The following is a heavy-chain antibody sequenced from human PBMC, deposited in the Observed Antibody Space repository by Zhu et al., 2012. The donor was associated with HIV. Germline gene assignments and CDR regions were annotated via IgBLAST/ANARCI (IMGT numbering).Heavy chain of an antibody. V-gene: IGHV4-34*01. CDR3: ARVYYGSGVVRSRGYYFDV. J-gene: IGHJ4*02. Sequence: QVQLQQWGAGLLKPSETLSLTCAVYGGSFSGYYWSWIRQPPGKGLEWIGEINHSGSTNYNPSLKSRLTMSVDTPKNQFSLKLSSVTAADTAVYYCARVYYGSGVVRSRGYYFDVLGPGEPWSPVSS. CDR1: GGSFSGYY. D-gene: IGHD3-10*01. CDR2: INHSGST.